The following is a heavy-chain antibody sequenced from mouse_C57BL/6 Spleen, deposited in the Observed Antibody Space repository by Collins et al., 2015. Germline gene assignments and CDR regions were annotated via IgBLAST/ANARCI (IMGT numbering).Heavy chain of an antibody. V-gene: IGHV1-69*02. Sequence: QVQLQQPGAELVKPGAPVKLSCKASGYTFTSYWMNWVKQRPGRGLEWIGRIDPSDSETHYNQKFKDKATLTVDKSSSTAYIQLSSLTSEDSAVYYCARGGYGKRGAMDYWGQGTSVTVSS. CDR3: ARGGYGKRGAMDY. CDR1: GYTFTSYW. J-gene: IGHJ4*01. CDR2: IDPSDSET. D-gene: IGHD2-1*01.